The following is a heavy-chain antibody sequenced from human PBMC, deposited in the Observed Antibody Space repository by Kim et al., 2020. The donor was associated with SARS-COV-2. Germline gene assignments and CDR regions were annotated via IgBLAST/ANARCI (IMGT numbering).Heavy chain of an antibody. D-gene: IGHD3-10*01. Sequence: SRVTITVDTSNNQFSLKLSSVTAADTAVYYCARIRVVRGVIIEGYYFDYWGQGTLVTVSS. J-gene: IGHJ4*02. CDR3: ARIRVVRGVIIEGYYFDY. V-gene: IGHV4-31*02.